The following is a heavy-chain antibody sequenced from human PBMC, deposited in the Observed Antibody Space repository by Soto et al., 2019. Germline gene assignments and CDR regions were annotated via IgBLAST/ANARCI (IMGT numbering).Heavy chain of an antibody. Sequence: ASVKVSCKASGYTFTSYCISWVLQAPGQGLEWMGWISAYNGNTNYAQKLQGRVTMTTDTSTSTAYMELRSLRSDDTAVYYCARDEAAAGPDYYYGMDVWGQGTTVTVSS. D-gene: IGHD6-13*01. CDR3: ARDEAAAGPDYYYGMDV. CDR2: ISAYNGNT. J-gene: IGHJ6*02. CDR1: GYTFTSYC. V-gene: IGHV1-18*01.